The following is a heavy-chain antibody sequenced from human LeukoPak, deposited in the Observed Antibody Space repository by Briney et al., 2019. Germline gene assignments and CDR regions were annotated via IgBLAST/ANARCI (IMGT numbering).Heavy chain of an antibody. CDR1: GGSISSGGYY. CDR2: IYHSGST. Sequence: SETLSLTCTVSGGSISSGGYYWSWIRQPPGKGLEWIGYIYHSGSTYYNPSLKSRVTISVDRTKNQFSLKLSSVTAADTAVYYCARGYSNHQTDYWGQGTLVTVSS. J-gene: IGHJ4*02. V-gene: IGHV4-30-2*01. CDR3: ARGYSNHQTDY. D-gene: IGHD4-11*01.